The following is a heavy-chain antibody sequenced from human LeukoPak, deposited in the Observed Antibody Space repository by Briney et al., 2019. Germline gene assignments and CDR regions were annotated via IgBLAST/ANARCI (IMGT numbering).Heavy chain of an antibody. CDR3: ARATKYYRGHLSGYFDC. CDR1: GGSISSYY. D-gene: IGHD3-10*01. CDR2: IYYSGST. Sequence: SETLSLTCTVSGGSISSYYWSWIRQPPGKGLEWIGYIYYSGSTNYNPSLKSRVTISVDTSKNQFSLKLSSVTAADTAVYYCARATKYYRGHLSGYFDCWGQGTLVTVSS. V-gene: IGHV4-59*08. J-gene: IGHJ4*02.